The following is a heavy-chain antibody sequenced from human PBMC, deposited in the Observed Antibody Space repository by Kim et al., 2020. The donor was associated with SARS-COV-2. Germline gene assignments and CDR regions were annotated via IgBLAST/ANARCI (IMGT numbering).Heavy chain of an antibody. Sequence: GGSLRLSCAASGFTFSSYGMHWVRQAPGKGLEWVAVIWYDGSKKYYVDSVKGRFTISRDNSKNTLYLQMNSLRAEDTAVYYCANGGSSIRWAQLYWGQGTLVIVSS. CDR1: GFTFSSYG. CDR3: ANGGSSIRWAQLY. D-gene: IGHD2-2*01. J-gene: IGHJ4*02. V-gene: IGHV3-33*06. CDR2: IWYDGSKK.